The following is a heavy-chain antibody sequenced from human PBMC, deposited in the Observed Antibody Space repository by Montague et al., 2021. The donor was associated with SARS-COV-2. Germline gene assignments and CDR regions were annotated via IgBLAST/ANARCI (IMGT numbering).Heavy chain of an antibody. J-gene: IGHJ4*02. CDR3: ARDIAVAGLFDY. D-gene: IGHD6-19*01. CDR2: ISISGST. CDR1: GGSISSGSYY. Sequence: TLSLTCTVSGGSISSGSYYWSWTRQPAGKGLEWIGRISISGSTNYNPSLKSRVTISADTSKNQFSLKLSSVTAADPAVYYCARDIAVAGLFDYWGQGTLVTVSS. V-gene: IGHV4-61*02.